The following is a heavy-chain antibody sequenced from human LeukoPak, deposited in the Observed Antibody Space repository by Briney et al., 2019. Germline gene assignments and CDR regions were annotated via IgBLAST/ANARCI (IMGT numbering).Heavy chain of an antibody. V-gene: IGHV4-59*01. CDR2: IYYSGST. Sequence: PSYTHSLTCTVCCGSISSYYWIWIRQPPPKGLEWIGYIYYSGSTNYNPSLKSRVTISVDTSKNQFSLKLSSVTAADTAVYYCAREINPFNYGMDGWGTGTTVTVSS. J-gene: IGHJ6*04. CDR3: AREINPFNYGMDG. CDR1: CGSISSYY.